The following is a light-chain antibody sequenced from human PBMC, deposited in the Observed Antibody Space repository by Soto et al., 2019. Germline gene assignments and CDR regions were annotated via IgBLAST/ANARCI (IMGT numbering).Light chain of an antibody. CDR1: SSDVGGYTY. CDR2: EVN. CDR3: SSYSRSINYV. J-gene: IGLJ1*01. V-gene: IGLV2-8*01. Sequence: QSVLTQPPSASGSAGQSVTISCTGTSSDVGGYTYVSWYQQLPGKAPKLIIYEVNKRPSGIPDRFSGSKSGNTASLTVSGLQPEDEAEYFCSSYSRSINYVFGNGTKVTVL.